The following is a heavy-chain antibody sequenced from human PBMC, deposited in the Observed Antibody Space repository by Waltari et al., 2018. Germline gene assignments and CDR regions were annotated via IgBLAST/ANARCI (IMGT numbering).Heavy chain of an antibody. D-gene: IGHD1-1*01. J-gene: IGHJ4*02. V-gene: IGHV3-23*01. Sequence: QAPGKGLEWVSRISGSGGSTYYADSVQGRFTISRDNSRNALYLQMNSLRADDTAVYFCAKEHPGPPPDYWGQGTLVTVSS. CDR3: AKEHPGPPPDY. CDR2: ISGSGGST.